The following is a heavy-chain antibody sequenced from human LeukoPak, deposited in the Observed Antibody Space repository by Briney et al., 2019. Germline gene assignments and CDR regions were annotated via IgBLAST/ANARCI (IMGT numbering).Heavy chain of an antibody. D-gene: IGHD5-18*01. CDR2: ISGSGGST. CDR1: GFTFSSYA. J-gene: IGHJ5*02. CDR3: AKGGSGYSSYNWFDP. V-gene: IGHV3-23*01. Sequence: PGGSLRLSCAASGFTFSSYAMSWVRQAPGKGPEWVSAISGSGGSTYYADSVKGRFTISRDNSKNTLYLQMNSLRAEDTAVYYCAKGGSGYSSYNWFDPWGQGTLVTVSS.